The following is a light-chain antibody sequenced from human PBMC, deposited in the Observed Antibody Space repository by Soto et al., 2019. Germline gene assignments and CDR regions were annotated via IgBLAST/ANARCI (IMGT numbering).Light chain of an antibody. CDR3: QQSFSVPPT. CDR2: STS. Sequence: DIRMTQSPSSLSASVGDTVTITCQARRPIGSHLNWYPQKRGKAPKLXIYSTSNLQSGVPSVFSGSGAGTNFSRTISNLQPEDVATDYCQQSFSVPPTFGQGTRLEIK. CDR1: RPIGSH. V-gene: IGKV1-39*01. J-gene: IGKJ5*01.